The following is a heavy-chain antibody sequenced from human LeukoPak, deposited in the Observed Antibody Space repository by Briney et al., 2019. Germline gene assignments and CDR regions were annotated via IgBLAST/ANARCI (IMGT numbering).Heavy chain of an antibody. CDR1: GGSIINSNW. CDR2: IDHSGST. CDR3: AREGDYGGFWFDP. J-gene: IGHJ5*02. V-gene: IGHV4-4*02. D-gene: IGHD4-23*01. Sequence: PSETLSLTCAVSGGSIINSNWWSWVRQPPGKGLEWIGEIDHSGSTSYNPSLKSRVTMSVDRSQNQFSLRLSTVTAADTAVYYCAREGDYGGFWFDPWGQGTLVTVSS.